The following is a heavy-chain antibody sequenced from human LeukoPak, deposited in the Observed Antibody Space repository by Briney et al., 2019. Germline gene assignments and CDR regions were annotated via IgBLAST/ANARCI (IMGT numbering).Heavy chain of an antibody. CDR1: GGTFSSYA. CDR2: IIHIFGIA. J-gene: IGHJ4*02. V-gene: IGHV1-69*04. CDR3: ASYPLLGMATIGRTFDY. D-gene: IGHD5-24*01. Sequence: SVNVSCKASGGTFSSYAISWVRQAPGQGLEWMGRIIHIFGIANYAQKFQGRVTNTADKSTSTAYKELSSLRSEDTAVYYCASYPLLGMATIGRTFDYWGQGTLVTVSS.